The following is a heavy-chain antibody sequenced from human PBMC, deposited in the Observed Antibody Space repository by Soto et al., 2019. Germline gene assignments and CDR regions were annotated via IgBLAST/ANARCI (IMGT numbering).Heavy chain of an antibody. CDR2: ISGSGGST. J-gene: IGHJ4*02. V-gene: IGHV3-23*01. CDR3: AKDRSVGAYCGGDCYSSY. Sequence: EVQLLESGGGLVQPGGSLRLSCAASGFTFSSYAMSWVRQAPGKGLEWVSAISGSGGSTYYADSVKGRFTISRDNSKNTLYLQMNSLRAEDTAVYYCAKDRSVGAYCGGDCYSSYWGQGTLVTVSS. D-gene: IGHD2-21*02. CDR1: GFTFSSYA.